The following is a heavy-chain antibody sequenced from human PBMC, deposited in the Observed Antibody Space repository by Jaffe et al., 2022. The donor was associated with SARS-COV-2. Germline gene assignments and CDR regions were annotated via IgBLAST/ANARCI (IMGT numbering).Heavy chain of an antibody. CDR1: GFTFSSYW. V-gene: IGHV3-74*01. CDR3: ARDPSWYWNYYYYYMDV. J-gene: IGHJ6*03. D-gene: IGHD6-13*01. Sequence: EVQLVESGGGLVQPGGSLRLSCAASGFTFSSYWMHWVRQAPGKGLVWVSRINSDGSSTSYADSVKGRFTISRDNAKNTLYLQMNSLRAEDTAVYYCARDPSWYWNYYYYYMDVWGKGTTVTVSS. CDR2: INSDGSST.